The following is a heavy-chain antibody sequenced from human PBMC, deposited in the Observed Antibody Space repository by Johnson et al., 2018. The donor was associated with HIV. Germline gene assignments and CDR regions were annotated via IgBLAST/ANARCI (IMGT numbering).Heavy chain of an antibody. CDR3: ARDREMATIGDAFDI. J-gene: IGHJ3*02. D-gene: IGHD5-24*01. V-gene: IGHV3-30*02. CDR2: IRYDGSNK. CDR1: GFTFSSYG. Sequence: QVQLVESGGGVVQPGGSLRLSCAASGFTFSSYGMHWVRQAPGKGLEWVAFIRYDGSNKYYADSVTGRFTISRDNAKNSLYLQMNSLREEDTAVYYCARDREMATIGDAFDIWGQGTMVTVSS.